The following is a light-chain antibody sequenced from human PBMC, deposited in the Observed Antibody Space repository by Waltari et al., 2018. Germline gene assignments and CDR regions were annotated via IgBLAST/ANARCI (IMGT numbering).Light chain of an antibody. CDR1: QYISTN. CDR2: DAS. V-gene: IGKV1-39*01. Sequence: EMTQSPSSLSASVGHRVTITCRARQYISTNLTWYQHKPGKAPKVLIYDASTLQSGVPSRFSGSGSGTDFTLTIKNLQLEDSATYYCHQSHFPTWTFGQGTKVEIK. J-gene: IGKJ1*01. CDR3: HQSHFPTWT.